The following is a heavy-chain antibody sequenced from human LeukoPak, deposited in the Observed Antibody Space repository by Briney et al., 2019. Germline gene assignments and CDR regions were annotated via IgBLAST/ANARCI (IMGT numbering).Heavy chain of an antibody. J-gene: IGHJ6*03. V-gene: IGHV4-61*02. CDR3: ARTPRQQLFASYYYYYMDV. Sequence: SETLSLTCTVSGGSISSGSYYWSWIRQPAGKGLEWIGRIYTSGSTNYNPSLKSRVTISVDTSKNQFSLKLSSVTAADTAVYYCARTPRQQLFASYYYYYMDVWGKGTTVTVSS. CDR1: GGSISSGSYY. D-gene: IGHD6-13*01. CDR2: IYTSGST.